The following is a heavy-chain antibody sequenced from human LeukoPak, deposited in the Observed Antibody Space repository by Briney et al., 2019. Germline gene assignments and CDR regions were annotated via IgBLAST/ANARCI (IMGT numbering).Heavy chain of an antibody. Sequence: SETLSLTCAVSGGSISSGSYYWSWIRQPAGKGLEWIGRIYTSGSTDYNPSLKSRVTISVDTSMNHFSLHLSSVTAADTAVYYCARFRGDSALVGNYWGQGTLVTVSS. V-gene: IGHV4-61*02. D-gene: IGHD5-18*01. CDR2: IYTSGST. CDR1: GGSISSGSYY. CDR3: ARFRGDSALVGNY. J-gene: IGHJ4*02.